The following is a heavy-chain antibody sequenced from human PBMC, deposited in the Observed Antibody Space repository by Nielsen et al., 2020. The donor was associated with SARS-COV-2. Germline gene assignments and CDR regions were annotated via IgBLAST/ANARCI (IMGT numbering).Heavy chain of an antibody. V-gene: IGHV1-2*06. J-gene: IGHJ3*02. CDR1: GYTFTGYY. Sequence: ASVKVSCKASGYTFTGYYMHWVRQAPGQGLEWMGRINPNSGGTNYAQKFQGRVTMTRDTSISTAYMELRSLRSDDTAVYYCARTLRRDEAFDIWGQGTMVTVSS. CDR3: ARTLRRDEAFDI. CDR2: INPNSGGT.